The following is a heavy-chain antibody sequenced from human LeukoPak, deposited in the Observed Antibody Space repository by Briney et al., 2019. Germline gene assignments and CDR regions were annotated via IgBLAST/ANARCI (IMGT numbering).Heavy chain of an antibody. D-gene: IGHD3-16*02. V-gene: IGHV3-23*01. Sequence: PGGSLRLSCAASGFTFSSYAMSWVRQAPGKGLEWVSAISGSGGSTYYADSVKGRFTISRDNSKNTLYLQMNSLRAEDTAVYYCAKDLNPTMITFGGVIVIFLGGSDYWGQGTLVTVSS. CDR1: GFTFSSYA. CDR3: AKDLNPTMITFGGVIVIFLGGSDY. CDR2: ISGSGGST. J-gene: IGHJ4*02.